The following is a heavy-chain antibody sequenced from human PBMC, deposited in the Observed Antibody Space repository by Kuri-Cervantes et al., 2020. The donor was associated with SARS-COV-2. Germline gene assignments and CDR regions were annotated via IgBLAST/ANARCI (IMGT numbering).Heavy chain of an antibody. D-gene: IGHD1-26*01. CDR1: GYTFTGYD. J-gene: IGHJ4*02. CDR2: MNPKIDIS. Sequence: VKVSCKASGYTFTGYDINWVGQAPRQGLEWVGWMNPKIDISGSVKKFQGRVTMTRDTSTNTAYMELTSLGSQDTAVYYCARKTRGTFHLDYWGPGTPVTVSS. CDR3: ARKTRGTFHLDY. V-gene: IGHV1-8*01.